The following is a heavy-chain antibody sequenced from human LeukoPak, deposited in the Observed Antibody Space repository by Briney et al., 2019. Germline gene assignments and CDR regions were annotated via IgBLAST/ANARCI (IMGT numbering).Heavy chain of an antibody. CDR3: AKVNRDPLIVMAGHYDY. D-gene: IGHD6-19*01. CDR1: GFTFSSFA. J-gene: IGHJ4*02. Sequence: GGSLRLSCAGSGFTFSSFAMSWVRPAPGRGLEWVSSISGSGDNTFYADSVKGRFTISRDNSKNTLYLQMNSLRAEDTAIYYCAKVNRDPLIVMAGHYDYWGQGTLVTVSS. V-gene: IGHV3-23*01. CDR2: ISGSGDNT.